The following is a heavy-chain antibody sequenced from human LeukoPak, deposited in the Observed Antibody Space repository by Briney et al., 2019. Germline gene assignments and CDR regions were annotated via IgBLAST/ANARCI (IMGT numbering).Heavy chain of an antibody. V-gene: IGHV4-4*07. D-gene: IGHD5-18*01. CDR2: IYTSGST. CDR1: GGSITSYH. J-gene: IGHJ4*02. CDR3: ARDGLYSYGYSYFDY. Sequence: SETLSLTCTVSGGSITSYHWSWIRQPAGKGLEWIGRIYTSGSTNYNPSLKSRVTKSVDTSKNQFSLKLSSVTAADTAVYYCARDGLYSYGYSYFDYWGQGTLVTVSS.